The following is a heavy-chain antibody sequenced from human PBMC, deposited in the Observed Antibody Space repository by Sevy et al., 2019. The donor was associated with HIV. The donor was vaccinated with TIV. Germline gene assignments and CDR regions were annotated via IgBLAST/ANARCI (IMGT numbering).Heavy chain of an antibody. CDR1: GGSISSSSYY. CDR3: ARLDIVVVPAAMGGWFDP. D-gene: IGHD2-2*03. CDR2: IYYSGST. V-gene: IGHV4-39*01. J-gene: IGHJ5*02. Sequence: SETLSLTCTVSGGSISSSSYYWGWIRQPPGKGLEWIGSIYYSGSTYYNPSLKSRVTISVDTSKNQFSLKLSSVTAADTAVYYWARLDIVVVPAAMGGWFDPWGQGTLVTVSS.